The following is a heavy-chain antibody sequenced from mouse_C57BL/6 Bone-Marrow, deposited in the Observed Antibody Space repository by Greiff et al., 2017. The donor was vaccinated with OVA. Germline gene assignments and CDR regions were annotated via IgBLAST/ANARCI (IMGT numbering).Heavy chain of an antibody. CDR1: GYTFTDYN. CDR2: INPNNGGT. D-gene: IGHD1-1*01. CDR3: ARWGGSSPAWFAY. J-gene: IGHJ3*01. Sequence: EVKLQESGPELVKPGASVKIPCKASGYTFTDYNMDWVKQSHGKSLEWIGDINPNNGGTIYNQKFKGKATLTVDKSSSTAYMELRSLTSEDTAVYYCARWGGSSPAWFAYWGQGTLVTVSA. V-gene: IGHV1-18*01.